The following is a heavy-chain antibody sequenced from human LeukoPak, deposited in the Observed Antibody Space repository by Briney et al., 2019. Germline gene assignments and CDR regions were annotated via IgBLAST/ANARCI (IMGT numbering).Heavy chain of an antibody. J-gene: IGHJ5*02. V-gene: IGHV4-39*07. Sequence: SEALSLTCTVSGDSIGSSSFYWGWIRQPPGKGLEWIGSIYYSGSTYYDPSLKSRVTISVDTSKNQFSLKLSSVTAADTAVYYCARLQYCSGTSCYWFDPWGQGTLVTVSS. CDR3: ARLQYCSGTSCYWFDP. CDR1: GDSIGSSSFY. CDR2: IYYSGST. D-gene: IGHD2-2*01.